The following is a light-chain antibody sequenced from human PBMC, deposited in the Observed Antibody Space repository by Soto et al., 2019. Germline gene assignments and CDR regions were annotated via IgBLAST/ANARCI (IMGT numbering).Light chain of an antibody. CDR2: EDT. CDR1: TSFVGSYNL. J-gene: IGLJ1*01. Sequence: QSVLTQPPSVSGSPGQSITISCTGTTSFVGSYNLVSFYQQHTGKAPQVLIYEDTKRPSGVSNRFSGSISGSTASLTISGLQAEDEADYYCCSYVGASTYVFGTGTKVTVL. V-gene: IGLV2-23*01. CDR3: CSYVGASTYV.